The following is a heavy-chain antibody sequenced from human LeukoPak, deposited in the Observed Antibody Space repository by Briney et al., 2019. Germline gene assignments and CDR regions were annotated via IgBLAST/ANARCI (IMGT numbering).Heavy chain of an antibody. J-gene: IGHJ5*02. CDR3: ARGDDYQNWFDP. V-gene: IGHV4-30-4*01. D-gene: IGHD4-11*01. CDR2: IYYSGIT. Sequence: PSQTLSLTCTVSGGSISSGDYYWSWIRLPPGKGLEWIGYIYYSGITYYNPSLKSRVTISVDTSKNQFSLKLTSVTAADTAVYFCARGDDYQNWFDPWGQGTLVTVSS. CDR1: GGSISSGDYY.